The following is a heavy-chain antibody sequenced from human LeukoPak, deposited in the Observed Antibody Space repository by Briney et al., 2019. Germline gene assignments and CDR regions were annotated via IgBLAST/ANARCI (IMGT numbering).Heavy chain of an antibody. Sequence: SETLSLTCTVSGGSISSSSYYWGWIRQPPGKGLEWIGSIYYSGSTYYNPSLKSRVTISVDTSKNQFSLKLSSVTAADTAVYYCASLRNYGPEFDPWGQGTLVTVSS. J-gene: IGHJ5*02. V-gene: IGHV4-39*01. CDR3: ASLRNYGPEFDP. CDR1: GGSISSSSYY. D-gene: IGHD3-10*01. CDR2: IYYSGST.